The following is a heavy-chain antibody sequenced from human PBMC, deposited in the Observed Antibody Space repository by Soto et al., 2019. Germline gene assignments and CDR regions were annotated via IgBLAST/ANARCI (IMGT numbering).Heavy chain of an antibody. CDR1: VYSFTSYW. V-gene: IGHV5-51*01. Sequence: ESLKISCKGSVYSFTSYWIGWVRQMPGKGLEWMGIIYPGDSDTRYSPSFQGQVTISADKSISTAYLQMSSLKTEDSAVYYCTTAESPSIAYFFDYWGQGALVTVSS. CDR3: TTAESPSIAYFFDY. CDR2: IYPGDSDT. J-gene: IGHJ4*02. D-gene: IGHD4-4*01.